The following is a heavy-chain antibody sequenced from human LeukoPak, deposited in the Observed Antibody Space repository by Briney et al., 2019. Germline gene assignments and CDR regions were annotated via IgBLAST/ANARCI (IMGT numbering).Heavy chain of an antibody. J-gene: IGHJ4*02. CDR2: ISGSGGRT. CDR1: GLTFNNYA. D-gene: IGHD1-1*01. Sequence: GGSLRLSCAVSGLTFNNYAMTWLRQAPGKGLEWVSSISGSGGRTNYADSVKGRFTISRDNSKNTLYLQMNSLRAEDTAVYYCARDLGQLDYWGQGTLVTVSS. CDR3: ARDLGQLDY. V-gene: IGHV3-23*01.